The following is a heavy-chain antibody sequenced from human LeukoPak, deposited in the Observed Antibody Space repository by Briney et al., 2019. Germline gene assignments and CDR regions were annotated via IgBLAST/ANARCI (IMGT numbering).Heavy chain of an antibody. CDR2: INHSGST. Sequence: ASETLSLTCAVYGGSFSGYYWSWIRQPPGKGLEWIGEINHSGSTNYNPSLKSRVTISVDTSKNQFSLKLSSVTAADTAVYYCARLYCSGGSCYPWGQGTLVTVSS. J-gene: IGHJ5*02. CDR1: GGSFSGYY. V-gene: IGHV4-34*01. CDR3: ARLYCSGGSCYP. D-gene: IGHD2-15*01.